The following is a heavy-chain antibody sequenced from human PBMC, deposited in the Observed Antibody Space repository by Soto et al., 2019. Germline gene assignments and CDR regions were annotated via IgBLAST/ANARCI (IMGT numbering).Heavy chain of an antibody. CDR3: AYTSRSYLGSQQN. CDR1: GFTFSTYA. CDR2: ISRGGRST. J-gene: IGHJ4*02. Sequence: EVQLLESGGGLVQPGGSLRLSCAASGFTFSTYAMSWVRQAPGKGLGWVSGISRGGRSTYYADSVKGRFTISRDDSKNTLYLQINRLRAEDPAVYYCAYTSRSYLGSQQNWGQGTLVTVSS. V-gene: IGHV3-23*01. D-gene: IGHD3-10*01.